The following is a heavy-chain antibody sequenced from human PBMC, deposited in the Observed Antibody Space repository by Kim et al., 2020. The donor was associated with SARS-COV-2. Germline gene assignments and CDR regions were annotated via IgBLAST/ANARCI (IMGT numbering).Heavy chain of an antibody. CDR3: ARDGKDYGDYFDY. CDR2: IYYSGST. V-gene: IGHV4-61*01. CDR1: GGSVSSGSYY. J-gene: IGHJ4*02. D-gene: IGHD4-17*01. Sequence: SETLSLTCTVSGGSVSSGSYYWSWIRQPPGKGLEWIGYIYYSGSTNYNPSLKSRVTISVDTSKNQFSLKLSSVTAADTAVYYCARDGKDYGDYFDYWGQGTLVTVSS.